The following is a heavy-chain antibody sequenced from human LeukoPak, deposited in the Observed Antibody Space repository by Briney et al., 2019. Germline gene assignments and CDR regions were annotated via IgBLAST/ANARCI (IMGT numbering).Heavy chain of an antibody. CDR3: ARGGPFPSGSSSREYYLDY. CDR2: RSIYNGNT. Sequence: ASVKVSSKASGYDFINYGISWVRQAPGQGLEWMGWRSIYNGNTDYKLQGRVTMTTDTSTSTAYMEVRSLRSDDTAVYYCARGGPFPSGSSSREYYLDYWGQGTLVTISS. J-gene: IGHJ4*02. CDR1: GYDFINYG. D-gene: IGHD6-6*01. V-gene: IGHV1-18*01.